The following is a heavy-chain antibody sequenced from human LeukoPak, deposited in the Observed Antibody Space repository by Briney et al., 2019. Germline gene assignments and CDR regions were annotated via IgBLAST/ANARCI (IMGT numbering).Heavy chain of an antibody. V-gene: IGHV3-21*01. J-gene: IGHJ4*02. D-gene: IGHD3-3*01. CDR1: GFTFSSYS. Sequence: GGSLRLSCAASGFTFSSYSMTWVRQAPGKGLGWVSSISSSSSYIYYADSVKGRFTISRDNAKNSLYLQMNSLRAEDTAVYYCARDFYDFWSGYSFGLDYWGQGTLVTVSS. CDR3: ARDFYDFWSGYSFGLDY. CDR2: ISSSSSYI.